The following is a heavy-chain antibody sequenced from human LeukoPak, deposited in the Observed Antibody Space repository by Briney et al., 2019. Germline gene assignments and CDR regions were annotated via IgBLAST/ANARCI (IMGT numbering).Heavy chain of an antibody. CDR2: ISAYNGNT. Sequence: EASVKASCKASGYTFTSYGISWVRQAPGQGLEWMGWISAYNGNTNYAQKLQGRVTMTTDTSTSTAYMELRSLRSDDTAVYYCARDMGTTMVRGDPTLLDYWGQGTLVTVSS. V-gene: IGHV1-18*01. D-gene: IGHD3-10*01. CDR1: GYTFTSYG. J-gene: IGHJ4*02. CDR3: ARDMGTTMVRGDPTLLDY.